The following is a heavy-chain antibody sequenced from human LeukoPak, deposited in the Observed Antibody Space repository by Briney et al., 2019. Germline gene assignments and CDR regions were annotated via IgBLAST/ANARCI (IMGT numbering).Heavy chain of an antibody. CDR1: GFTFTSSG. V-gene: IGHV3-33*01. D-gene: IGHD6-19*01. J-gene: IGHJ4*02. CDR2: IWYDGSNK. Sequence: GGSLRLSCAASGFTFTSSGFRWVRQAPGKGLEWVALIWYDGSNKYYADSVKGRFTISRDNSKNTVYLQMNSLRDEDTAVYYCAILQGAVAHFDYWGQGTLVTVSS. CDR3: AILQGAVAHFDY.